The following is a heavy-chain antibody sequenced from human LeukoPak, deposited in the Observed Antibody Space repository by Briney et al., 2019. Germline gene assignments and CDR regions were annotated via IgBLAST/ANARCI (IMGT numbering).Heavy chain of an antibody. V-gene: IGHV1-2*02. CDR3: ARDGVAARFGDDYYYYYVDV. D-gene: IGHD6-6*01. J-gene: IGHJ6*03. Sequence: ASVKVSCKASGYTFTGYYMHWVRQAPGQGLEWMGWINPNSGGTNYAQKFQGRVTMTRDTSISTAYMELSRLRSDDTAVYYCARDGVAARFGDDYYYYYVDVWGKGTTVTVSS. CDR1: GYTFTGYY. CDR2: INPNSGGT.